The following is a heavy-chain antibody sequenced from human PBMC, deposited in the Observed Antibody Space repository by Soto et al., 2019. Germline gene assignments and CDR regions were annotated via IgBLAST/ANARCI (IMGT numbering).Heavy chain of an antibody. CDR3: AHRASELLSGYYLGEGFDY. J-gene: IGHJ4*02. CDR2: IYWDDDK. CDR1: GFSLSTSGVG. Sequence: QITLKESGPTLVKPTQTLTLTCTFSGFSLSTSGVGVGWIRQPPGKALEWLALIYWDDDKRYSPSLKSRLTITKDTSNTQVVRTTTHTDPLDTSTYYCAHRASELLSGYYLGEGFDYWGQGTLVTVSS. D-gene: IGHD3-3*01. V-gene: IGHV2-5*02.